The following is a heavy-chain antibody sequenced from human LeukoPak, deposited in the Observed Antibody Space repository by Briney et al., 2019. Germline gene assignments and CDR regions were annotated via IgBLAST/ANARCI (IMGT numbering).Heavy chain of an antibody. V-gene: IGHV4-39*07. CDR1: GGSISSSSYY. J-gene: IGHJ4*02. CDR3: AREAQQLAYFDY. CDR2: IYYSGST. Sequence: KTSETLSLTCTVSGGSISSSSYYWGWIRQPPGKGLEWIGSIYYSGSTYYNPSLKSRVTISVDTSKNQFSLKLSSVTAADTAVYYCAREAQQLAYFDYWGQGTLVTVSS. D-gene: IGHD6-13*01.